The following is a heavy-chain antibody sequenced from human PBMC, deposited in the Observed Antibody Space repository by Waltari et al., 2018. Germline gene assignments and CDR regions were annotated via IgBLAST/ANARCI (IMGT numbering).Heavy chain of an antibody. J-gene: IGHJ4*02. V-gene: IGHV3-21*01. Sequence: DVQLVESGGGLVKTGESLRLSCAISGFTFRNSSMNWVRQAPGKGLEWVASIINVGNFIYYADSVKGRLTMSRDNTKNALYLQMNSLRDDDTALYYCARDGGLRGFDYWGQGTPVTVSS. CDR2: IINVGNFI. CDR3: ARDGGLRGFDY. CDR1: GFTFRNSS. D-gene: IGHD3-16*01.